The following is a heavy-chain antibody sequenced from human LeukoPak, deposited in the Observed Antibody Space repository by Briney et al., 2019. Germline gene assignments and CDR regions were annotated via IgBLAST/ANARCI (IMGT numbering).Heavy chain of an antibody. V-gene: IGHV4-34*01. D-gene: IGHD3-16*02. CDR2: INHSGST. J-gene: IGHJ4*02. CDR1: GGSFSGYY. CDR3: ARGVYIWGSYRYFAFDY. Sequence: SETLSLTCAVYGGSFSGYYWSWLRQPPGKGLEWIGEINHSGSTNYNPSLKSRVTISVDTSKNQFSLKLSSVTAADTAVYYCARGVYIWGSYRYFAFDYWGQGTLVTVSS.